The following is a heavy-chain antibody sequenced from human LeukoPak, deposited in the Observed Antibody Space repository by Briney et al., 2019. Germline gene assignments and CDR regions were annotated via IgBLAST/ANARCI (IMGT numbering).Heavy chain of an antibody. CDR2: LSWDGGST. CDR3: AKAPNDNYYYMDV. Sequence: GGSLRLSCAASGFIFDDYAMHWVRQAPGKGLEWVSLLSWDGGSTYYADSVRGRFTISRDNSKNTLYLQMNSLRAEDTAVYYCAKAPNDNYYYMDVWGKGTTVTVSS. J-gene: IGHJ6*03. V-gene: IGHV3-43D*03. D-gene: IGHD3-9*01. CDR1: GFIFDDYA.